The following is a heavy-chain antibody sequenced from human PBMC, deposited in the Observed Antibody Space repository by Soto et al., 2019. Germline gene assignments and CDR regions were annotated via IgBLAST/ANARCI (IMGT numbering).Heavy chain of an antibody. CDR2: IYTDGTT. J-gene: IGHJ4*02. CDR3: AREVRGGFTGIFDQ. D-gene: IGHD2-15*01. V-gene: IGHV4-4*07. CDR1: GDSISDYFY. Sequence: QVQLQGSGPGQVKPSETLSLTYTVSGDSISDYFYWSWIRQPAGKGLEWIGRIYTDGTTKYNPSLQSRVTLSLDKSKNQFSLRLSSVTAAATAVYYFAREVRGGFTGIFDQWGRGARVTVSS.